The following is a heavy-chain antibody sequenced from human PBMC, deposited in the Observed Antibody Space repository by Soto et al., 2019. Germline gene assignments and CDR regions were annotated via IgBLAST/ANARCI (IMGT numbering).Heavy chain of an antibody. J-gene: IGHJ4*02. CDR3: ARSALGLLSSYYGSGSYYTQGY. Sequence: ASVKVSCKASGYTFTGYYMHWVRQAPGQGLEWMGWINPNSGGTNYAQKFQGRVTMTRDTSTSTAYTELSRLRSDDTAVYYCARSALGLLSSYYGSGSYYTQGYWGQGTLVTVSS. CDR2: INPNSGGT. V-gene: IGHV1-2*02. D-gene: IGHD3-10*01. CDR1: GYTFTGYY.